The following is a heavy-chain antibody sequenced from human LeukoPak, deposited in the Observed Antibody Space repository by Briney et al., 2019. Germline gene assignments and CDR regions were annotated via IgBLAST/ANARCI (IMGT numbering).Heavy chain of an antibody. D-gene: IGHD3-22*01. CDR2: IWYDGSNK. Sequence: GGSLRRSCAASGFTFSSYGMYWVRQAPGKGLEWVTNIWYDGSNKYYADSVKGRFTISRDNSKNTLYLQMNSLRAEDTAVYYCARGLFNYDSSGLNYWGQGTLVTVSS. J-gene: IGHJ4*02. CDR1: GFTFSSYG. CDR3: ARGLFNYDSSGLNY. V-gene: IGHV3-33*01.